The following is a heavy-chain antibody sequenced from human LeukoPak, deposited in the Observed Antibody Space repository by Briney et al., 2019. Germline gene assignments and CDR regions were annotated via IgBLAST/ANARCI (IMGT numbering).Heavy chain of an antibody. D-gene: IGHD2-2*01. Sequence: GASVKVSCKASGYTFTSYGISWVRQAPGHGLECMGWINPHSGGTNYAQKFQGGVTMTRDTSITTAYMELSSLRSDDTAVYYCARDVGEYCSSTNCYASHYWGQGTLVTVSS. V-gene: IGHV1-2*02. CDR1: GYTFTSYG. J-gene: IGHJ4*02. CDR3: ARDVGEYCSSTNCYASHY. CDR2: INPHSGGT.